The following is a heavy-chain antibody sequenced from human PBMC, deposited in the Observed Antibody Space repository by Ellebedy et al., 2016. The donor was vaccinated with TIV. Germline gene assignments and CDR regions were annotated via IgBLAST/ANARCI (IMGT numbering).Heavy chain of an antibody. CDR3: ARRGYGSGRYSWFDP. Sequence: SETLSLTXTVHGGSFLGYYWSWIRQSPGKGLQWIGEINPSGGTNYTTSLKSRLTMSIDTSKRQISLNLKSATAADTAVYYCARRGYGSGRYSWFDPWGQGNMVTVSS. V-gene: IGHV4-34*01. CDR2: INPSGGT. CDR1: GGSFLGYY. D-gene: IGHD3-10*01. J-gene: IGHJ5*02.